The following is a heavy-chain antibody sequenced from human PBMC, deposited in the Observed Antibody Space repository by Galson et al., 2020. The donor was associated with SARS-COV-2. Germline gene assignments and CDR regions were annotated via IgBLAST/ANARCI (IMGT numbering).Heavy chain of an antibody. CDR3: ARVNVLRYFDWLLYYYFDY. CDR1: GGSISSGGYY. CDR2: ISYSGST. Sequence: SETLSLTCTVSGGSISSGGYYWSWLRPHPGKGLEWIGYISYSGSTYYNPSLKSRVTISVDTSKNQFSLKLSSVTAADTAVYYCARVNVLRYFDWLLYYYFDYWGQGTLVTVSS. D-gene: IGHD3-9*01. V-gene: IGHV4-31*03. J-gene: IGHJ4*02.